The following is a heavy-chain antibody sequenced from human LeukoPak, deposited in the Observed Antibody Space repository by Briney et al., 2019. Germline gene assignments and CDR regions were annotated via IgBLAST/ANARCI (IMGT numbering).Heavy chain of an antibody. D-gene: IGHD2-2*01. CDR1: GGSISSYY. V-gene: IGHV4-59*01. CDR2: IYYSGST. J-gene: IGHJ4*02. CDR3: ASDRSSWGYYFDY. Sequence: SETLSLTCTVSGGSISSYYWSWIRQPPGKGLEWIGYIYYSGSTNYNPSLKSRVTISVDTSKNQFSLKLSSVTAAVTAVYYCASDRSSWGYYFDYWGQGTLVTVSS.